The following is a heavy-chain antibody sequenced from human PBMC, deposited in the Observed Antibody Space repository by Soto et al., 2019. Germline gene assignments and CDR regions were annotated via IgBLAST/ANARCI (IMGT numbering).Heavy chain of an antibody. V-gene: IGHV4-31*03. CDR3: ARGEYYGSGSYPDWFDP. D-gene: IGHD3-10*01. Sequence: QVQLQESGPGLVKPSQTLSLTCTVSGGSISSGGYYWSWIRQHPGKGLEWIGYIYYSGSTYYNPSLKSRVTISVDTSKNQFSLKLSSVTAADTAVYYCARGEYYGSGSYPDWFDPWGQGTLVTVSS. CDR1: GGSISSGGYY. J-gene: IGHJ5*02. CDR2: IYYSGST.